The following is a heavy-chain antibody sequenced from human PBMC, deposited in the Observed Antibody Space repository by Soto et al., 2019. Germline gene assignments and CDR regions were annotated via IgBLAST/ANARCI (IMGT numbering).Heavy chain of an antibody. CDR2: IYRDGNT. Sequence: PGGSLRLSCAASGVGVTYTYMSWVRQAPGKGLEWVSIIYRDGNTYYTDSVEGRSTISRDKSKNTLYLQMNRLRVEDTAKYYCATIPAATYYYFDYWGQGTQVTVSS. D-gene: IGHD2-8*01. CDR1: GVGVTYTY. CDR3: ATIPAATYYYFDY. J-gene: IGHJ4*02. V-gene: IGHV3-66*01.